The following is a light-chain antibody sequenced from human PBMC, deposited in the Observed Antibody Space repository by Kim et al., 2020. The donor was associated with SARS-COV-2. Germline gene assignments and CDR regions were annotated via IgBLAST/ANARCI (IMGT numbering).Light chain of an antibody. J-gene: IGLJ2*01. Sequence: VFVALGQTARITGGGNNIGHKSVHWYQQKPGQAPLLVIYRDSNRPSGIPERFSGSNSRNTATLTITRAQVEDEADYYCQVWDNTVVFGGGTQLTVL. CDR3: QVWDNTVV. CDR2: RDS. V-gene: IGLV3-9*01. CDR1: NIGHKS.